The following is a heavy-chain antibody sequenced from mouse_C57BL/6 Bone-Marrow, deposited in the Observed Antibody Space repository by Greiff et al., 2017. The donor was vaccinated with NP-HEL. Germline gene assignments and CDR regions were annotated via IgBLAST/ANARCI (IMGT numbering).Heavy chain of an antibody. CDR1: GFTFSNYW. V-gene: IGHV6-3*01. D-gene: IGHD2-3*01. CDR3: TYEYFDY. Sequence: DVKLQESGGGLVQPGGSMKLSCVASGFTFSNYWMNWVRQSPEKGLEWVAQIRLKSDNYATHYAESVKGRFTISRDDSKSSVYLQMNNLRAEDTGIYYCTYEYFDYWGQGTTLTVSS. J-gene: IGHJ2*01. CDR2: IRLKSDNYAT.